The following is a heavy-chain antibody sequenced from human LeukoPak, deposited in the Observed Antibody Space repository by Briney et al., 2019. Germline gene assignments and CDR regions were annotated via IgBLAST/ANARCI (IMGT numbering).Heavy chain of an antibody. CDR1: GYTLTEYY. D-gene: IGHD2-2*03. CDR3: ARASSGYCSSTSCHPGWFDP. J-gene: IGHJ5*02. V-gene: IGHV1-2*02. Sequence: ASVKVSCKASGYTLTEYYIHWVRQAPGQGLEWMGWINPNSGGTNYAQKFQGRVTMTRDTSISTAYMELSRLRSDDTAVYYCARASSGYCSSTSCHPGWFDPWGQGTLVTVSS. CDR2: INPNSGGT.